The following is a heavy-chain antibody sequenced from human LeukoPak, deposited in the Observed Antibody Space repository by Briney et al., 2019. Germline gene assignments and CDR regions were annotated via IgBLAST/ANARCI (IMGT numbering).Heavy chain of an antibody. J-gene: IGHJ5*02. CDR1: GGTFSSYA. CDR2: IIPIFGTA. V-gene: IGHV1-69*06. CDR3: AREEVVVERRPNWFDP. D-gene: IGHD2-15*01. Sequence: SVKVSCKASGGTFSSYAISWVRQAPGQGLEWMGGIIPIFGTANYAQKFQGRVTITADKSTSTAYMELSSLRSEDTAVYYCAREEVVVERRPNWFDPWGQGTLVTVSS.